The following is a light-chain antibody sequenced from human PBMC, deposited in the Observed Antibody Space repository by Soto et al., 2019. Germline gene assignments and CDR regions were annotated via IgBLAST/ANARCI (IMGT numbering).Light chain of an antibody. CDR3: QQYIDAVRT. J-gene: IGKJ1*01. V-gene: IGKV3-20*01. CDR1: QSVSSY. Sequence: EIVLTQSPGTLSFSPGERATLSCRASQSVSSYLAWFQQKPGQAPRLLIYGASSRATGIPDRFSGSGSGTDFTLTISRLEPEDSAVYYCQQYIDAVRTFGQGTKVDIK. CDR2: GAS.